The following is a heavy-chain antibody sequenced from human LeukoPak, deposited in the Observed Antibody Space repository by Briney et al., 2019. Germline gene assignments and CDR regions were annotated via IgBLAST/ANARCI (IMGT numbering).Heavy chain of an antibody. CDR1: GCTFSNYG. Sequence: WGSLTLSCAASGCTFSNYGMSWIRQPPGKGLEWVAGINGSGSRTNYADAVKGRFTISRDNAKNTLFLQMNSLRVEDTAVYFCAKRGVVIRVILVGFHKEAYYFDSWGQGALVTVSS. J-gene: IGHJ4*02. CDR3: AKRGVVIRVILVGFHKEAYYFDS. D-gene: IGHD3-22*01. V-gene: IGHV3-23*01. CDR2: INGSGSRT.